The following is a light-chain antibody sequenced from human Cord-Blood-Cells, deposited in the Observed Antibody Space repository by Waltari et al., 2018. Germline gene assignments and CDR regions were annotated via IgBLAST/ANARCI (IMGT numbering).Light chain of an antibody. Sequence: DIQMTQSPSTLSASVGDRVTITCRASQSISSWLAWYQQKPGKAPKLLIYDASSLESGVPSRFSGSGSGTEFTLTISSLQPDDFTTYYCQQYNSYSPWTFGQGP. CDR2: DAS. V-gene: IGKV1-5*01. CDR3: QQYNSYSPWT. CDR1: QSISSW. J-gene: IGKJ1*01.